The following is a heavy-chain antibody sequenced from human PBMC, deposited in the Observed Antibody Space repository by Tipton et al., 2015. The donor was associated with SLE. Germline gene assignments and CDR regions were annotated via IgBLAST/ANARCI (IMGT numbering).Heavy chain of an antibody. CDR2: IYYSGNT. D-gene: IGHD6-6*01. V-gene: IGHV4-31*03. CDR1: GGSMSSGGYY. CDR3: ARVRGSASSWYFDL. Sequence: TLSLTCTVSGGSMSSGGYYWSWIRQHPGKGLEWIGYIYYSGNTFYNPSLKSRVTISLDTSKNQFSLNLRSVTAADTAVYYCARVRGSASSWYFDLWGRGTVVTVSS. J-gene: IGHJ2*01.